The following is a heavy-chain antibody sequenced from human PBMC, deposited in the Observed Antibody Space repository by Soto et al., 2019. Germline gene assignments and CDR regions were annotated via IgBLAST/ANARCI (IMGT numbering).Heavy chain of an antibody. CDR1: GFTFSNYA. V-gene: IGHV3-23*01. CDR3: AKADYGDYDAFYI. Sequence: GGSLRLSCVASGFTFSNYAMSWVRQAPGKGLEWVSTITGSGGSTYYADSVKGRFTISRDNSKNTLYLQMNSLRAEDTAVYYCAKADYGDYDAFYIWGQGTMVTVSS. J-gene: IGHJ3*02. D-gene: IGHD4-17*01. CDR2: ITGSGGST.